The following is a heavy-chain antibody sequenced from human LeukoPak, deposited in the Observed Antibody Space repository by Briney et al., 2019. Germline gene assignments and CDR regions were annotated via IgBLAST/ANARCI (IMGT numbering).Heavy chain of an antibody. D-gene: IGHD2/OR15-2a*01. CDR1: GYTFTGYY. V-gene: IGHV1-2*02. J-gene: IGHJ6*03. CDR2: INPNSGGT. CDR3: ARDSAWVSRFLPFGYYYYMDV. Sequence: ASVKVSCKASGYTFTGYYMHWVRQAPGQGLEWMGWINPNSGGTNYAQKFQGRVTMTRGTSISTAYMELSRLRSDDTAVYYCARDSAWVSRFLPFGYYYYMDVWGKGTTVTISS.